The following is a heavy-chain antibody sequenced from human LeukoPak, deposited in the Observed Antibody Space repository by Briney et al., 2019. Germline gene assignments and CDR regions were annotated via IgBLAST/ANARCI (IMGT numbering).Heavy chain of an antibody. Sequence: KAGGSLRLSCAASGFTFIRYNMNWDRQAPGKGLEWVSSITSGSTYIYYADSVKGRFTISRDNAKNSLYLQMNSLRDEDTAVYYCARVGLGSSWYNDYWGQGTLVTVSS. D-gene: IGHD6-13*01. V-gene: IGHV3-21*01. CDR3: ARVGLGSSWYNDY. CDR1: GFTFIRYN. J-gene: IGHJ4*02. CDR2: ITSGSTYI.